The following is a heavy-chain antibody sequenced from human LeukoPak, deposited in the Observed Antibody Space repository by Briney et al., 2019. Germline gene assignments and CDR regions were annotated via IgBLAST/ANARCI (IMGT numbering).Heavy chain of an antibody. CDR2: INAGNGNT. J-gene: IGHJ4*02. Sequence: GASVKVSCKASGYTFTSYAMHWVRQAPGQRLEWMGWINAGNGNTKYSQKFQGRVTITTDESTSTAYMELSSLRSEDTAVYYCARVLHRGGPIVLMGNYYFDYWGQGTLVTVSS. CDR1: GYTFTSYA. D-gene: IGHD2-8*01. CDR3: ARVLHRGGPIVLMGNYYFDY. V-gene: IGHV1-3*01.